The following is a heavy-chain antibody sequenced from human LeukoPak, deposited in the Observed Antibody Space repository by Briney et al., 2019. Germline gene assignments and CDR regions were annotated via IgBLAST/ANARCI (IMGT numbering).Heavy chain of an antibody. V-gene: IGHV3-7*01. CDR3: ARDSLITFGGTDY. J-gene: IGHJ4*02. CDR2: IKQDGSEK. Sequence: PSETLYLTCAVYGGSFSGYYWSWIRQPPGKGLEWVANIKQDGSEKYYVDSVKGRFTISRDNAKNSLYLQMNSLRAEDTAVYFCARDSLITFGGTDYWGQGTLVTVSS. D-gene: IGHD3-16*01. CDR1: GGSFSGYY.